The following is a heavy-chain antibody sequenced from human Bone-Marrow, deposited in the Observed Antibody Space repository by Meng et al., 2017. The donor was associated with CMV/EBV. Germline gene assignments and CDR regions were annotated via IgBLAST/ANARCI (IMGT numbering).Heavy chain of an antibody. CDR2: INPNTDT. J-gene: IGHJ4*02. CDR3: ARSSGWSRFDY. CDR1: GYTLTDYY. Sequence: QVVETGAEVKKPGASVKFSCKAAGYTLTDYYIHWVRQAPGQWLEWMGWINPNTDTNYAQNFQGRVTMTRDMSINTAYMELSRLTSGDTAVYYCARSSGWSRFDYWGQGTLVTVSS. V-gene: IGHV1-2*02. D-gene: IGHD6-19*01.